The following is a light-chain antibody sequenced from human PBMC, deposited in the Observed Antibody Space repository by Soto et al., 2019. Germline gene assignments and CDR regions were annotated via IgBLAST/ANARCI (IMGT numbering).Light chain of an antibody. V-gene: IGKV1-39*01. J-gene: IGKJ1*01. CDR3: QQSYSTQWT. CDR1: QSISSY. Sequence: DIQMTQSPSSLSASVGDRVTITCRASQSISSYLNWYQQKPGKAPKLLIYAASSLQSGVPSRFTGRGSGTNFTITISSPQTEDLATYYCQQSYSTQWTISQGTKVDIK. CDR2: AAS.